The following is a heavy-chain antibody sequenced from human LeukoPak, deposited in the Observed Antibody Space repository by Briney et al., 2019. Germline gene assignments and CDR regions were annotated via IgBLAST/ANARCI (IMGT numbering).Heavy chain of an antibody. D-gene: IGHD3-10*01. CDR2: IYYSGST. J-gene: IGHJ4*02. CDR3: ARHRLDYYGSGSYLRYFDY. CDR1: GGSISSSSYY. V-gene: IGHV4-39*01. Sequence: PSETLSLTCTVSGGSISSSSYYWGWIRQPPGKGLEWIGSIYYSGSTYYNPSLKGRVTISVDTSKNQFSLKLSSVTAADTAVYYCARHRLDYYGSGSYLRYFDYWGQGTLVTVSS.